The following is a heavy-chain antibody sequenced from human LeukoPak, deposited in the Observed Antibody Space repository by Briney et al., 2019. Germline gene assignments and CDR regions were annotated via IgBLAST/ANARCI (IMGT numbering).Heavy chain of an antibody. V-gene: IGHV3-48*02. CDR1: EFTFSNFA. CDR2: ISSSSSTI. J-gene: IGHJ4*02. Sequence: PGGSLRLSCAASEFTFSNFAMSWVRQAPGKGLEWISYISSSSSTIYYADSVKGRFTISRDNAKNSLYLQMSSLRDEDTAVYYCARGRGSSSWDFDYWGQGTLVTVSS. CDR3: ARGRGSSSWDFDY. D-gene: IGHD6-13*01.